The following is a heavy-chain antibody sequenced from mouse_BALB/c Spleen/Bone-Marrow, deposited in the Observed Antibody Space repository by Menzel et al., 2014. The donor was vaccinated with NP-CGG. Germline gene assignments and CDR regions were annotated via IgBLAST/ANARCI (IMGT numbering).Heavy chain of an antibody. V-gene: IGHV1S22*01. Sequence: LKESGSELVRPGASVKLSCKASGYTFTSYWMHWVKQRPGQGLEWIGNIYPGTGSTNYDEKFKSKATLTVDTSSRTAYMQLSSLTSEDSAVYYCARWLLLDYWGQGTTLIVSS. J-gene: IGHJ2*01. CDR3: ARWLLLDY. D-gene: IGHD2-3*01. CDR1: GYTFTSYW. CDR2: IYPGTGST.